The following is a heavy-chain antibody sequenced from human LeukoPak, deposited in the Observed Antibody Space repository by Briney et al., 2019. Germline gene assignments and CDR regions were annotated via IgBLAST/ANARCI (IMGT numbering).Heavy chain of an antibody. J-gene: IGHJ3*02. CDR3: ARVTRSYYYDSSGHRQVDAFDI. CDR2: ISAYNGNT. CDR1: GYTFTSYG. Sequence: ASVKVSCKASGYTFTSYGISWVRQAPGQGLEWMGWISAYNGNTNYAQKLQGRVTMTTGTSTSTAYMELRSLRSDDTAVYYCARVTRSYYYDSSGHRQVDAFDIWGQGTMVTVSS. D-gene: IGHD3-22*01. V-gene: IGHV1-18*01.